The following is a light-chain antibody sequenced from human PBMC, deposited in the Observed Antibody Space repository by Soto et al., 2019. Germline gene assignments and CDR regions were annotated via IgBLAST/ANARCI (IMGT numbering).Light chain of an antibody. CDR3: LQYNNNLYT. Sequence: DIQMTQSPSSLSASVGDRVTITCRASQGIRNDLNWYQQKPGKAPKRLIYAASILQSGVPSRFSGSGSGTEFTLTITSLQPEDFATYYCLQYNNNLYTFGQGTKLEIK. V-gene: IGKV1-17*01. J-gene: IGKJ2*01. CDR1: QGIRND. CDR2: AAS.